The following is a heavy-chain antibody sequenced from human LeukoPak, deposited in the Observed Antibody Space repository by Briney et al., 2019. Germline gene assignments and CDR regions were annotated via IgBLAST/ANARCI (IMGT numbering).Heavy chain of an antibody. J-gene: IGHJ6*02. CDR3: ATGPAGVAGHYYYGMDV. D-gene: IGHD3-3*01. CDR1: GYTLTELS. Sequence: ASVKVSCKVSGYTLTELSMHWVRQAPGKGLEWMGGFDPEDGETIYAQKFQGRVTMTEDTSTDTAYMELSSLRSEDTAMYYCATGPAGVAGHYYYGMDVWGQGTTVTVSS. V-gene: IGHV1-24*01. CDR2: FDPEDGET.